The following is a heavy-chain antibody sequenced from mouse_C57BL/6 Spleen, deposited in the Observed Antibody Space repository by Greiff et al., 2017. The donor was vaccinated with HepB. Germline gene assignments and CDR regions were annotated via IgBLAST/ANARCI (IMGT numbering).Heavy chain of an antibody. CDR3: ARSPPITTVVAPFDY. V-gene: IGHV1-59*01. CDR1: GYTFTSYW. CDR2: IDPSDSYT. J-gene: IGHJ2*01. Sequence: QVQLQQSGAELVRPGTSVKLSCKASGYTFTSYWMHWVKQRPGQGLEWIGVIDPSDSYTNYNQKFKGKATLTVDTSSSTAYMQLSSLTSEDSAVYYCARSPPITTVVAPFDYWGQGTTLTVSS. D-gene: IGHD1-1*01.